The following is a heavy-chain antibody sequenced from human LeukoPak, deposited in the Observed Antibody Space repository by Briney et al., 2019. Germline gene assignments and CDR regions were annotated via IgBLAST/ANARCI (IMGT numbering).Heavy chain of an antibody. D-gene: IGHD2-8*01. CDR2: INPYNGNT. Sequence: ASVKVSCKASGYTFTTYGISWVRQAPGQGLEWMGWINPYNGNTKYAQNHQGRVTMTTDTSTTTAYMELRSLRSDDTAVYYCARELYGRFDPWGQGTLVAVSS. V-gene: IGHV1-18*01. CDR1: GYTFTTYG. CDR3: ARELYGRFDP. J-gene: IGHJ5*02.